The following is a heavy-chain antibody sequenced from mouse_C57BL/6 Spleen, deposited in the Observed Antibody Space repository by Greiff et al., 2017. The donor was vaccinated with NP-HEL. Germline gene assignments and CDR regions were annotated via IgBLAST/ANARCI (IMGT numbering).Heavy chain of an antibody. CDR1: GFNIKDYY. J-gene: IGHJ2*01. CDR2: IDPEDGET. CDR3: ARSSGEYYFDY. Sequence: EVQLQQSGAELVKPGASVKLSCTASGFNIKDYYMHWVKQRTEQGLEWIGRIDPEDGETKYDPKFQGKATITADTSSNTAYLQLSSLTSEDTAVYYCARSSGEYYFDYWGQGTTLTVSS. V-gene: IGHV14-2*01.